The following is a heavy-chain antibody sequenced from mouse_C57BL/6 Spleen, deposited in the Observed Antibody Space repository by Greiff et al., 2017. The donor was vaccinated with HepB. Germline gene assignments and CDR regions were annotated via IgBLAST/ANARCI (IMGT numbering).Heavy chain of an antibody. CDR3: AAAHYYGSSYSFAY. D-gene: IGHD1-1*01. V-gene: IGHV1-64*01. CDR2: IHPNSGST. J-gene: IGHJ3*01. Sequence: VQLQQSGAELVKPGASVKLSCKASGYTFTSYWMHWVKQRPGQGLEWIGMIHPNSGSTNYNEKFKSKATLTVDKSSSTAYMQLSSLTSEDSAVYYCAAAHYYGSSYSFAYWGQGTLVTVS. CDR1: GYTFTSYW.